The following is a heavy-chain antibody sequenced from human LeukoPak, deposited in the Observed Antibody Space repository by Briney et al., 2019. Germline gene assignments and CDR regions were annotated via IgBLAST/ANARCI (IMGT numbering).Heavy chain of an antibody. D-gene: IGHD4-17*01. CDR1: GYTFTSYG. CDR3: ARGSVTTGWFDP. Sequence: ASVKVSCKASGYTFTSYGISWLRQAPGHALEWMEWISAYNGNTNYAQKLQGRVTMTTDTSTSTAYMELRSLRSDDTAVYYCARGSVTTGWFDPWGQGTLVTVSS. J-gene: IGHJ5*02. CDR2: ISAYNGNT. V-gene: IGHV1-18*01.